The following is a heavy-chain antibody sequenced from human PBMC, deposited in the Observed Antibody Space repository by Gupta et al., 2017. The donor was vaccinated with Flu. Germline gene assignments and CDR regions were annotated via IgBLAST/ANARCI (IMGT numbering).Heavy chain of an antibody. CDR1: GCTFRSHG. CDR3: AKSVYCAGGNCYSPAGH. CDR2: IWYDTNYK. V-gene: IGHV3-33*06. J-gene: IGHJ4*02. D-gene: IGHD2-8*02. Sequence: QVEMVESGGPVVQRGGSLRLSCPTSGCTFRSHGKNWVRQDPGKGLEWVAVIWYDTNYKYYADSFKGRFPTSRDNSQYTVYLQMNSLKAEDTARYYCAKSVYCAGGNCYSPAGHWGQGTQVTVSS.